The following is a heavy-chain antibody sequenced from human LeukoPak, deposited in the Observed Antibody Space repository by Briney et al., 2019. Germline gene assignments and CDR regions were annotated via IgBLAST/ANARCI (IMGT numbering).Heavy chain of an antibody. J-gene: IGHJ6*01. CDR2: IKQDGSGK. Sequence: GRSLRLSRAASGFTLSIYWVRCVPEAPAKGRVGGADIKQDGSGKKYVDSVRGRITMSRDNAKHSLYLQTHSLRAEHPAVYQCARVPGVYGSGVDVWGEGSTHTASS. D-gene: IGHD3-10*01. V-gene: IGHV3-7*04. CDR3: ARVPGVYGSGVDV. CDR1: GFTLSIYW.